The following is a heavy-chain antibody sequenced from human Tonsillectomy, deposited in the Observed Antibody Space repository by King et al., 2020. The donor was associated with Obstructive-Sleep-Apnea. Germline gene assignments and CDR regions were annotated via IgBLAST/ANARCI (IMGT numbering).Heavy chain of an antibody. J-gene: IGHJ4*02. V-gene: IGHV4-39*07. Sequence: QLQESGPGLVKPSETLSLTCTVSGGSISSSSYYWGWIRQPPGKGLEWIGSIYYSGSTYYNPSLKSRVTISVDTSKNQFSLKLSSVTAADTAVYYCARAGMYYYDSSGYYSGGCFDYWGQGTLVTVSS. CDR2: IYYSGST. CDR1: GGSISSSSYY. D-gene: IGHD3-22*01. CDR3: ARAGMYYYDSSGYYSGGCFDY.